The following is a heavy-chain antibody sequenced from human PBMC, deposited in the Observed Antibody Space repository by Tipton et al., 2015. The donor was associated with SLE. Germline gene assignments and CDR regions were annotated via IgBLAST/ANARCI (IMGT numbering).Heavy chain of an antibody. J-gene: IGHJ2*01. D-gene: IGHD6-13*01. CDR1: GGSISSGGYY. CDR2: IYYSGST. V-gene: IGHV4-31*02. CDR3: AREWQQLWYFDP. Sequence: LRLSCTVSGGSISSGGYYWSWIRQHPGKGLEWIGYIYYSGSTYYNPSLKSRVTISVDTSKNQFSLKLSSVTAAVTAVYYCAREWQQLWYFDPWGRGTLVTVSS.